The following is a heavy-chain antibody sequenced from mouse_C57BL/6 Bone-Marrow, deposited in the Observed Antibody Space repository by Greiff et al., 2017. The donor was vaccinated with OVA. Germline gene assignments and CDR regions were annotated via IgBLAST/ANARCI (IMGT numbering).Heavy chain of an antibody. CDR2: IRNKANNHAT. D-gene: IGHD2-1*01. Sequence: DVMLVESGGGLVQPGGSMKLSCAASGFTFSDAWMDWVRQSPEKGLEWVAEIRNKANNHATYYAESVKGRFTISKDDSKSSVYLQRNSLRAEDTGIYYCARPLYYGTFAYWGQGTLVTVSA. CDR1: GFTFSDAW. J-gene: IGHJ3*01. CDR3: ARPLYYGTFAY. V-gene: IGHV6-6*01.